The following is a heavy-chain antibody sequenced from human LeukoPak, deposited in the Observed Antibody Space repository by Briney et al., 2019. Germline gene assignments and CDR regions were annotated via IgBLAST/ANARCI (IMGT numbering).Heavy chain of an antibody. J-gene: IGHJ6*02. CDR3: ARGPVITIFGVVDNSLRYGMDV. D-gene: IGHD3-3*01. CDR1: GFTFSSYG. CDR2: IWYDGSNK. Sequence: GGSLRLSCAASGFTFSSYGMHWVRQAPGKGLEWVAVIWYDGSNKYYADSVKGRFTISRDSSKNTLYLQMNSLRAEDTAVYYCARGPVITIFGVVDNSLRYGMDVWGQGTTVTVSS. V-gene: IGHV3-33*01.